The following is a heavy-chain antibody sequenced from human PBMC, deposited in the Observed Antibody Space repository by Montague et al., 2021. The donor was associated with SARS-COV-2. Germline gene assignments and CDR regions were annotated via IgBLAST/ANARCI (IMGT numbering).Heavy chain of an antibody. CDR2: ISYDGTKT. D-gene: IGHD3-10*01. V-gene: IGHV3-30*04. Sequence: SLRLSCAASGFTFNTYALHWVRQTPGKGLEWVAVISYDGTKTYYAASVKGRFTISRDTSKNTVYLQVNSLRVEDTALYYCARERALRYYYGSGIEFWGQGTLVTVSS. J-gene: IGHJ4*02. CDR1: GFTFNTYA. CDR3: ARERALRYYYGSGIEF.